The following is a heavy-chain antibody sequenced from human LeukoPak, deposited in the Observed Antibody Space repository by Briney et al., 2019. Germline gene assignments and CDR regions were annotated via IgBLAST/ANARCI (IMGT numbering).Heavy chain of an antibody. CDR3: VRGTGTSFGYFDY. CDR1: GYTFTSYG. J-gene: IGHJ4*02. Sequence: ASVKVSCKASGYTFTSYGISWVRQAPGQGLEWMGWISAYNGNTNYAQKLQGRVTMTTDTSTSTVYMELSSLRSEDTAVYYCVRGTGTSFGYFDYWGQGTLVTVSS. D-gene: IGHD1-14*01. V-gene: IGHV1-18*01. CDR2: ISAYNGNT.